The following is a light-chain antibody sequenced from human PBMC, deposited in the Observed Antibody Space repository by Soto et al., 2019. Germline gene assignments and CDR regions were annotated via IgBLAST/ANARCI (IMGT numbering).Light chain of an antibody. Sequence: QSVLTQPPSASGTPGQRVTISCCGSSSNIGSNTVNWSQQLPGTAPKLLIYSNNQRPSGVPDRFSGSKSGTSASLAISGLLSEDEADYYCAAWDDSLNGWVFGGGTKLTVL. CDR1: SSNIGSNT. V-gene: IGLV1-44*01. CDR3: AAWDDSLNGWV. CDR2: SNN. J-gene: IGLJ3*02.